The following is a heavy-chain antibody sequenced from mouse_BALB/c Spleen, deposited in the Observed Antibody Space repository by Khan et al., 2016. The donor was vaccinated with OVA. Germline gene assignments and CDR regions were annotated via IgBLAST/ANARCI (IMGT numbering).Heavy chain of an antibody. J-gene: IGHJ2*01. CDR3: ARVYGGDFDY. Sequence: VQLKESGPGLVKPSQSLFLTCTVTGFSITSDYAWNWIRQFPGNKLEWMGYISYSGNTKYNPSLKSRISITRDTSKNQFFLQLNSVTIEDTATYYCARVYGGDFDYWGQGTTLTGAS. CDR2: ISYSGNT. V-gene: IGHV3-2*02. CDR1: GFSITSDYA. D-gene: IGHD1-1*01.